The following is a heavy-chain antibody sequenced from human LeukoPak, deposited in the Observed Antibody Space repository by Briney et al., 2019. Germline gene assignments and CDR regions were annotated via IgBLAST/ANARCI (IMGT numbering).Heavy chain of an antibody. J-gene: IGHJ5*02. D-gene: IGHD6-6*01. CDR2: IYHSGST. CDR3: ARHLPVRNCFDP. CDR1: GGSISSSNW. V-gene: IGHV4-4*02. Sequence: SGTLSLTCAVSGGSISSSNWWSWIRQPPGKGLEWIGEIYHSGSTNYNPSLKSRVTISVDKTKTQFSLKLSSVTAADTAVYYCARHLPVRNCFDPWGQGTLVTVSS.